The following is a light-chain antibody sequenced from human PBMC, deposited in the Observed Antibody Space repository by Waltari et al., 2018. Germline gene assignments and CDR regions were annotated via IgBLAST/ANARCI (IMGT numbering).Light chain of an antibody. CDR2: TAS. J-gene: IGKJ1*01. Sequence: DIQMTQSPSSLSASVGDRVTIPCRASQNIINYLNWYQQIPGKAPKSLIYTASSLKNGVPSRFSGSGSGTDFTLTISSLQPEDFATYYCQQSYNLPRTFGQGTKVEIK. V-gene: IGKV1-39*01. CDR1: QNIINY. CDR3: QQSYNLPRT.